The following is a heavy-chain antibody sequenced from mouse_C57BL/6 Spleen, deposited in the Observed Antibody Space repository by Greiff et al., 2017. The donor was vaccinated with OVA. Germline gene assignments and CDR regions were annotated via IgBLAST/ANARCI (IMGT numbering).Heavy chain of an antibody. CDR1: GFTFTDYY. J-gene: IGHJ3*01. Sequence: EVQRVESGGGLVQPGGSLSLSCAASGFTFTDYYMSWVRQPPGKGLEWMGFIRNKANGYTTEYSASVKGRLSISRDNSQSILYLQMNALRAEDSATYYCARYDVTTLVRGFAYWGQGTLVTVSA. CDR2: IRNKANGYTT. CDR3: ARYDVTTLVRGFAY. D-gene: IGHD1-1*01. V-gene: IGHV7-3*01.